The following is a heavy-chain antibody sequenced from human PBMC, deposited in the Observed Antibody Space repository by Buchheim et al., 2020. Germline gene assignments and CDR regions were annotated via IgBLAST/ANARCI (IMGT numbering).Heavy chain of an antibody. J-gene: IGHJ5*02. D-gene: IGHD6-19*01. CDR2: IYFSGST. CDR3: ARDPTSGGWYRGGVFDP. Sequence: QVQLQESGPGLVKPSQTLSLTCTVSGGSISSGGYYWSWIRQHPGKGLEWIGYIYFSGSTYYNQSLKSRVTISVDTSKNQFSMKLSSVTAADTAVYFCARDPTSGGWYRGGVFDPWGQGTL. V-gene: IGHV4-31*03. CDR1: GGSISSGGYY.